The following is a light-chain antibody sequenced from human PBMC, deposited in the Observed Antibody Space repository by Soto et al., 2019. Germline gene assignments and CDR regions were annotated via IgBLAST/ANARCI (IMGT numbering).Light chain of an antibody. J-gene: IGLJ1*01. CDR3: QSYDSSLSGSGV. CDR1: GSNIGAGYD. Sequence: QSVLTQPPSVSGAQGQRVTISCTGSGSNIGAGYDVHWYQQLPGTAPKLLIYGNSNRPSGVPDRFSGSKSGTSASLAITGLQAEDEADYYCQSYDSSLSGSGVFGTGTKLTVL. V-gene: IGLV1-40*01. CDR2: GNS.